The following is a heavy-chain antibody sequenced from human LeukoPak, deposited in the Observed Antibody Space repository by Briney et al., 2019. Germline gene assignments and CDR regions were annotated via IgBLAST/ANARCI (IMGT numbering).Heavy chain of an antibody. J-gene: IGHJ4*02. V-gene: IGHV3-7*01. CDR1: GFTFRNYW. Sequence: GGSLRLSCAASGFTFRNYWMSWVRQAPGKGLEWVANIKEDGSEKNYVDSVKGRFTISRDNADNSLSLQMSSLRVEDTAVYYCATRLGWGQGTLVIVSS. CDR3: ATRLG. CDR2: IKEDGSEK.